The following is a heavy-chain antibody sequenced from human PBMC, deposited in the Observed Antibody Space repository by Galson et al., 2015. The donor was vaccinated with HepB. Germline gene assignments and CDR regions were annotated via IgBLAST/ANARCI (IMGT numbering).Heavy chain of an antibody. D-gene: IGHD2-21*01. J-gene: IGHJ5*01. Sequence: SVKVSCKASGYPFSGYYMHWVRQAPGQGLEWMGWINPHSGGTNYAQKIQGRVIMTRDTSTSTAYMELRRLRSDDTAIYYCARDSVPCGGECFSPRGRRAWFDSWGREPWSPSPQ. CDR3: ARDSVPCGGECFSPRGRRAWFDS. V-gene: IGHV1-2*02. CDR2: INPHSGGT. CDR1: GYPFSGYY.